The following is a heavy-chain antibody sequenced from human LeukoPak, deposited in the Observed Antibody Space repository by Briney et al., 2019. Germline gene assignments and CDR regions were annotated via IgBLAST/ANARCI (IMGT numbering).Heavy chain of an antibody. D-gene: IGHD6-19*01. Sequence: LPGGSLRLSCAASGFSFSSYWMSWVRQAPGKGLEWVANIKQDGSEKYYVDSVKGRFTISRDNAKNSLYLQMNSLRAEDTAVYYCARGFRGWYAEGFDYWGQGTVVTVSS. CDR2: IKQDGSEK. CDR1: GFSFSSYW. CDR3: ARGFRGWYAEGFDY. J-gene: IGHJ4*02. V-gene: IGHV3-7*01.